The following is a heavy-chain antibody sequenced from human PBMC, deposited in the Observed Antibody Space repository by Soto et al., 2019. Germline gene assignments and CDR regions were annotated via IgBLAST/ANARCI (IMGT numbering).Heavy chain of an antibody. J-gene: IGHJ4*02. D-gene: IGHD3-3*01. CDR1: GFTFSNYE. CDR3: ARYYGAFDY. CDR2: IGSSGSTI. V-gene: IGHV3-48*03. Sequence: PGGSLRLSCAASGFTFSNYEMNWLRQAPGKGLEWVSYIGSSGSTIYYADSVKGRFTISRDNAKNSLYLQMSSLRAEDTAVYYCARYYGAFDYWGQGTLVTVSS.